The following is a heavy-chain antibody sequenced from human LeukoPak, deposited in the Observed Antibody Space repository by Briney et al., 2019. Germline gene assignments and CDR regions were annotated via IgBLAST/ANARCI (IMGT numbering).Heavy chain of an antibody. CDR2: ISYDGSNK. Sequence: GGSPRLSCAASGFTFSSYGMHWVRQAPGKGLEWVAVISYDGSNKYYADSVKGRFTISRDNSKNTLYLQMNSLRAEDTAVYYCAKDFWATVTTLYYYGMDVWGQGTTVTVSS. J-gene: IGHJ6*02. CDR1: GFTFSSYG. V-gene: IGHV3-30*18. CDR3: AKDFWATVTTLYYYGMDV. D-gene: IGHD4-11*01.